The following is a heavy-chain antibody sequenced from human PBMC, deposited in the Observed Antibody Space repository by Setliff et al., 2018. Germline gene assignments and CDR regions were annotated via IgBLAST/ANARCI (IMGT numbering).Heavy chain of an antibody. J-gene: IGHJ4*02. V-gene: IGHV3-30*02. CDR2: IRHDGTNE. Sequence: PGGSLRLSCAASGFTSNMYGVHWVRQAPGKGLEWVAYIRHDGTNENYNPSLKSRVTMSVDTSKNLFSLKLNSVTAADTALYYCARHVKVATEYFDCWGQGTLVTVSS. CDR1: GFTSNMYG. CDR3: ARHVKVATEYFDC. D-gene: IGHD5-12*01.